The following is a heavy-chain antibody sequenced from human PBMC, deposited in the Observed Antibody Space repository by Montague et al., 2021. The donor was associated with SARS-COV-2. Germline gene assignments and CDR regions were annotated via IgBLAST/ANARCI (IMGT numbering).Heavy chain of an antibody. D-gene: IGHD2-2*01. Sequence: SETLSLTCAVYDGSFSDYYWSWIRQPPGKGLEWIGEINHSGSTXXXPSXXXRVTISVDTSKNQFSLKLSSVTAADTAVYYCARFLRRVVPAATGHWEKNYYYYYMDVWGKGTTVTVSS. J-gene: IGHJ6*03. V-gene: IGHV4-34*01. CDR3: ARFLRRVVPAATGHWEKNYYYYYMDV. CDR2: INHSGST. CDR1: DGSFSDYY.